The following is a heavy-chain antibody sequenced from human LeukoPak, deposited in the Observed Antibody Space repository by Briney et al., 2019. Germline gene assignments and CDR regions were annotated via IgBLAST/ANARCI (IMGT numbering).Heavy chain of an antibody. D-gene: IGHD3-22*01. Sequence: GGSLRLSCGASGFIFSSYSMNWVRQAPGEGLEWVSSISSSSSNIYYADSVKGRFTISRDNAKNSLYLQMNSLRADDTAVYYCARDRYYYESSGHYPGGDYWGQGTLVTVSS. CDR3: ARDRYYYESSGHYPGGDY. V-gene: IGHV3-21*06. CDR1: GFIFSSYS. CDR2: ISSSSSNI. J-gene: IGHJ4*02.